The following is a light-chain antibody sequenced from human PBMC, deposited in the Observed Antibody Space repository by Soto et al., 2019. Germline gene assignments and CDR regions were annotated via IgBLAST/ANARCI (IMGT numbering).Light chain of an antibody. CDR3: CSYAGSSTSV. J-gene: IGLJ1*01. CDR2: EGS. V-gene: IGLV2-23*01. Sequence: QSALTQPASVSGSPGQSITISCTGTSSDVGSYNLVSWYQQHPGKAPKLMIYEGSKRPSGVSNRSSGSKSGNTASLTISGLQAEDEADYYCCSYAGSSTSVFGTGTKVTVL. CDR1: SSDVGSYNL.